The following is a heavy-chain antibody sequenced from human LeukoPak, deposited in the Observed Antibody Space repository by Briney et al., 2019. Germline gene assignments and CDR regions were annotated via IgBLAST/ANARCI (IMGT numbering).Heavy chain of an antibody. D-gene: IGHD4-17*01. Sequence: PSETLSLTCAVYGGSFSGYYWSWIRQPPGKGREWIGEINHSGSTSYNPSLKSRVTISVDTSKNQFSLKLSSVTAADTAVYYCARKYGDYPWFDPWGQGTLVTVSS. J-gene: IGHJ5*02. CDR3: ARKYGDYPWFDP. CDR1: GGSFSGYY. CDR2: INHSGST. V-gene: IGHV4-34*01.